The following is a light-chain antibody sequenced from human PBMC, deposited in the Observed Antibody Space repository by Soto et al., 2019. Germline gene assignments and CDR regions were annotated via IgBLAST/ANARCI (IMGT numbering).Light chain of an antibody. CDR2: DVS. Sequence: QSALTQPASVSGSPGQSITISCTGSTSDIGGYNYVSWYQQHPGKAPKLLIYDVSYRPSGISDRFSGSKSGNTASLTISGLQPEDEADYYCSSYRASSTLFGGGTKLTVL. V-gene: IGLV2-14*03. CDR1: TSDIGGYNY. CDR3: SSYRASSTL. J-gene: IGLJ2*01.